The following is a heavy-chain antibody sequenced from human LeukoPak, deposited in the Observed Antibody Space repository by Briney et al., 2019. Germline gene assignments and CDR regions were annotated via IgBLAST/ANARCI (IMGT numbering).Heavy chain of an antibody. CDR2: IYTSGST. V-gene: IGHV4-4*07. Sequence: SETLSLTCTVSGGSISSYYWSWIRQPAGKGLEWIGRIYTSGSTNYNPSLKSRVTMSVDTSKNQFSLKLSSVTAADSAVYYCARDHCRSGSCYSGDAFDIWGQGTMVTVSS. CDR1: GGSISSYY. J-gene: IGHJ3*02. CDR3: ARDHCRSGSCYSGDAFDI. D-gene: IGHD2-15*01.